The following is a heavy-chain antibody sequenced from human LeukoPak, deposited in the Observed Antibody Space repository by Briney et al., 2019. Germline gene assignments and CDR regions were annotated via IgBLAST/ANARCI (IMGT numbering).Heavy chain of an antibody. J-gene: IGHJ4*02. CDR3: ARALTTLTYEGY. D-gene: IGHD1-1*01. Sequence: GGSLRLSCAASGLTFSNACMSWVRQAPGKGLEWVSSISGSNSYIFYADSVKGRFTVSRDNAKDSLYLQMNSLRAEDTAVYYCARALTTLTYEGYWGQGTLVTVSS. V-gene: IGHV3-21*01. CDR2: ISGSNSYI. CDR1: GLTFSNAC.